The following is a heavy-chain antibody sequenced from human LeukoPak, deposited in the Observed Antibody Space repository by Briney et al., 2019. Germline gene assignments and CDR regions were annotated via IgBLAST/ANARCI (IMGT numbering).Heavy chain of an antibody. CDR2: ISSNGATT. D-gene: IGHD6-6*01. V-gene: IGHV3-64D*06. CDR3: VKDRSIAAPNNDFFDS. Sequence: GGSLRLSRSASGVTFNRFYLHWVRQAPGKGLEFVSHISSNGATTYCADSVKGRFTISRDNSKNTLYLQMSSLRADDTAVYYCVKDRSIAAPNNDFFDSWGQRALVTVSS. J-gene: IGHJ4*02. CDR1: GVTFNRFY.